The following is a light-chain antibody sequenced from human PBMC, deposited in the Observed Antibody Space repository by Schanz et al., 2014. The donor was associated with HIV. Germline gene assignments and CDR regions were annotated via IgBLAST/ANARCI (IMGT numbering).Light chain of an antibody. CDR3: QQCHNWPIT. CDR2: GAS. J-gene: IGKJ5*01. Sequence: ELVMTQSPATLSVSPGERVTLFCRASQSVGSDLAWYQRKPGQAPRLLIYGASTRATNIPAKFSGSGSGTEFTLTISSLQSEDFAVYYCQQCHNWPITFGQGTRLEIK. CDR1: QSVGSD. V-gene: IGKV3-15*01.